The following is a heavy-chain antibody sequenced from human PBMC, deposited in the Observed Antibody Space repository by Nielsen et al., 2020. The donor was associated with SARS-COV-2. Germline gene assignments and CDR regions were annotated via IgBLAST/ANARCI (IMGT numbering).Heavy chain of an antibody. J-gene: IGHJ6*02. D-gene: IGHD3/OR15-3a*01. CDR3: ARARATIFGLVMSYGMDV. V-gene: IGHV1-2*06. CDR2: INPYSGGT. Sequence: ASVKVSCKASGYTFTDYYIHWLRQAPGQGLEWMGRINPYSGGTNYAQKFQGTVTLTSDASISTVYMELTSDDTAVYYCARARATIFGLVMSYGMDVWGQGTTVAVSS. CDR1: GYTFTDYY.